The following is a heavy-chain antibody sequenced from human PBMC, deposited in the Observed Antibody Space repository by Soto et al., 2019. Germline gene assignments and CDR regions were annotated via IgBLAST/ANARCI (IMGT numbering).Heavy chain of an antibody. D-gene: IGHD4-17*01. V-gene: IGHV4-39*02. CDR3: ARDFGDYRVEH. CDR1: GGSINTWGYF. CDR2: IEHSVRP. J-gene: IGHJ4*02. Sequence: QLQLHESGTGLVKPSESLSLTCTVSGGSINTWGYFWAWIRQPPGKGLEWLGSIEHSVRPHDNGRVAIWPETSKNQFSARWSSMTAADTAVYYCARDFGDYRVEHWGQGTLVTVSS.